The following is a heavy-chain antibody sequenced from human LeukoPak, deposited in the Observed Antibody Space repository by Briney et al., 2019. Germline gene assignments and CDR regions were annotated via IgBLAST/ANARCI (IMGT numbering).Heavy chain of an antibody. CDR2: IRSSGATT. V-gene: IGHV3-23*01. CDR3: AKVSVGPLSRPTHVALYYGMDV. J-gene: IGHJ6*02. Sequence: GRSLRLSCEASGFTFNKFAMSWVRHAPGKGPEWGGGIRSSGATTFYAESVKGRCIISRDNSKNTVYLEMNSLRAEDTAIYYCAKVSVGPLSRPTHVALYYGMDVWGQGITVIVSS. CDR1: GFTFNKFA. D-gene: IGHD2-8*01.